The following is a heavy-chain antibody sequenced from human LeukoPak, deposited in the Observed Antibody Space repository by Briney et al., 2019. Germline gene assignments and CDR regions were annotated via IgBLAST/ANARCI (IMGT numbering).Heavy chain of an antibody. CDR2: INHSGST. Sequence: ASETLSLTCAVYGGSFSGYYWSWIRQPSGKGLEWIGEINHSGSTNYNPSLKSRVTISVDTSKNQFSLKLSSVTAADTAVYYCARGDTAMDNPFDYWGQGTLVTVSS. CDR1: GGSFSGYY. CDR3: ARGDTAMDNPFDY. D-gene: IGHD5-18*01. J-gene: IGHJ4*02. V-gene: IGHV4-34*01.